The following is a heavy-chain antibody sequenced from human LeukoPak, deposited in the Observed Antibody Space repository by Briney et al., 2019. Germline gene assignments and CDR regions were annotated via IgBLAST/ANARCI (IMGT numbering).Heavy chain of an antibody. V-gene: IGHV3-13*04. CDR1: GFTFSSYD. D-gene: IGHD5-18*01. Sequence: GGSLRLSCAASGFTFSSYDMHWVPQATGKGLEWVSAIGTAGDTYYPGSVKGRFNISRENAKNSLYLQMNSLTTAQTAMNYCARGGYSYAPGGYGMDVWGQGTTVTVSS. CDR3: ARGGYSYAPGGYGMDV. CDR2: IGTAGDT. J-gene: IGHJ6*02.